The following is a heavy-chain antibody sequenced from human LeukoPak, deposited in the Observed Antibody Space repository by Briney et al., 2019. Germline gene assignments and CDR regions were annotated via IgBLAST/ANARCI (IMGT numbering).Heavy chain of an antibody. CDR2: IYTDGST. CDR1: GFTVSNSY. CDR3: ARDRGFYDTSPPD. D-gene: IGHD3-22*01. V-gene: IGHV3-53*01. J-gene: IGHJ4*02. Sequence: GSLRLSCAASGFTVSNSYLSWVRQAPGKGLEWVSVIYTDGSTFYADSVEGRFTISRDNSKNTLYLQMSSLRAEDTAVYYCARDRGFYDTSPPDWGQGTLVTVSS.